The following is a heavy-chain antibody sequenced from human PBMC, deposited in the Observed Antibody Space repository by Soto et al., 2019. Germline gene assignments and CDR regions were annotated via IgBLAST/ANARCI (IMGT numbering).Heavy chain of an antibody. CDR3: ARDGMELGIDY. CDR1: GFTFSSYA. CDR2: ISYDGSNK. D-gene: IGHD7-27*01. J-gene: IGHJ4*02. Sequence: GGSLRLSCAASGFTFSSYAMHWVRQAPGKGLEWVAVISYDGSNKYYADSVKGRFTISRDNSKNTLYLQMNSLRAEDTAVYYCARDGMELGIDYWGQGTLVTVSS. V-gene: IGHV3-30*04.